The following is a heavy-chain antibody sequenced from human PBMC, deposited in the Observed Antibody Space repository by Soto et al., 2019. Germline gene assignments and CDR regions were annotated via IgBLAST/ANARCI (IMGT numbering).Heavy chain of an antibody. J-gene: IGHJ4*02. CDR3: ARDLGYCSGGTCYSVFDY. Sequence: GGSLRLSCVPSGFTFSKYWMTWVREAPGKGLEWVAAIKEDGSGKYYVDSVKGRFTVSRDNPKNSLYLQMNSLTAEDTAVYYCARDLGYCSGGTCYSVFDYWGRGTLVTVSS. CDR2: IKEDGSGK. CDR1: GFTFSKYW. V-gene: IGHV3-7*01. D-gene: IGHD2-15*01.